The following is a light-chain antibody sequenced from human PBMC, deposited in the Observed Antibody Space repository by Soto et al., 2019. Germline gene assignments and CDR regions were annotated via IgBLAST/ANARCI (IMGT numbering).Light chain of an antibody. Sequence: EIVMTQSPATLSVSPGERVTLSCRASQSVSRFLAWYQQRPGQAPRLLIYDISTRATGVPARFSGSGSGTEFSLTISSLQSEDFAVYYCQQYDNWPPCTFGQGTKLEVK. J-gene: IGKJ2*02. CDR3: QQYDNWPPCT. V-gene: IGKV3-15*01. CDR1: QSVSRF. CDR2: DIS.